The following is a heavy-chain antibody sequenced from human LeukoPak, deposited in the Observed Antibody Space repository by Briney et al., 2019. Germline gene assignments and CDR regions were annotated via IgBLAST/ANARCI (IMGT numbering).Heavy chain of an antibody. V-gene: IGHV4-31*03. Sequence: SETLSLTCTVSGGSISSGGYYWSWIRQHPGKSLEWIGYIYYSGSTYYNPSLKSRVTISVDTSKHQFSLKLSSVTAADTAVYYCARGRNDFWSGYYFGVSGWFDPWGQGTLVTVSS. J-gene: IGHJ5*02. D-gene: IGHD3-3*01. CDR1: GGSISSGGYY. CDR2: IYYSGST. CDR3: ARGRNDFWSGYYFGVSGWFDP.